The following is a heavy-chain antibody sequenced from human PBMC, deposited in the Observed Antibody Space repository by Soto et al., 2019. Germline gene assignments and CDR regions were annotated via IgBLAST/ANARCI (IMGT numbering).Heavy chain of an antibody. CDR3: ARGVGSGSYYNQYNWFDP. CDR2: INVYNGNT. Sequence: QVQLVXSGXXXXXXGASVKVSCKASGYTFTNYGISWVRQAPGQGLEWMGWINVYNGNTKYAQKVQGRVTMTTDTSTSTAYMELRSLRSDDTAVYYCARGVGSGSYYNQYNWFDPWGQGTLVTVSS. V-gene: IGHV1-18*01. J-gene: IGHJ5*02. CDR1: GYTFTNYG. D-gene: IGHD3-10*01.